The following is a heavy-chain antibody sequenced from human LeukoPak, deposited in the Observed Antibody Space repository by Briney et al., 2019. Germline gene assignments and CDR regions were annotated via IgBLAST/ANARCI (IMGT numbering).Heavy chain of an antibody. CDR2: ISGSGGST. V-gene: IGHV3-23*01. CDR1: GVTFSSYA. D-gene: IGHD3-22*01. CDR3: AKCITMIVVVKGYFDY. Sequence: GGSLRLSCAASGVTFSSYAMSWVRQAPGKGLEWVSAISGSGGSTYYADSVKGRFTISRDNSKNALYLQMNSLRGEDTAVYYCAKCITMIVVVKGYFDYWGQGTLVTVSS. J-gene: IGHJ4*02.